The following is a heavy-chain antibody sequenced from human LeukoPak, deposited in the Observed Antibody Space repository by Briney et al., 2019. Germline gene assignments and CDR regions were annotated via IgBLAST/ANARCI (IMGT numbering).Heavy chain of an antibody. Sequence: GASVKVSCKASGYTFTSYGISWVRQAPGQGLEWMGWISAYNGNTNYAQKLQGRVTMTTDTSTSTAYMELRGLRSDETAVYYCARRIPPTYYYDSSGYYSYYYYYMDVWGKGTTVTVSS. CDR2: ISAYNGNT. D-gene: IGHD3-22*01. J-gene: IGHJ6*03. CDR1: GYTFTSYG. CDR3: ARRIPPTYYYDSSGYYSYYYYYMDV. V-gene: IGHV1-18*01.